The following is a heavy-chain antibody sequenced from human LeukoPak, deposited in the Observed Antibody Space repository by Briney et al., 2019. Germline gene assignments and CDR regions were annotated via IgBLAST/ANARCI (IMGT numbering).Heavy chain of an antibody. Sequence: GGTLRLSCAASGFTFSSYGMSWVRQAPGKGLQWVSAFSGSGGSTYYADSVKGRFTISRDNSRNTLYLQMNSLRAEDTAVYYCARSGLSRFGFWGQGTLVTVSS. J-gene: IGHJ4*02. CDR1: GFTFSSYG. V-gene: IGHV3-23*01. D-gene: IGHD2/OR15-2a*01. CDR2: FSGSGGST. CDR3: ARSGLSRFGF.